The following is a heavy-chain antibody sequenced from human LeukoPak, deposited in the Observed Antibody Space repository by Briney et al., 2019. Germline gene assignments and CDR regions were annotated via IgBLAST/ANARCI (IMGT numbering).Heavy chain of an antibody. CDR2: IYYSGGT. V-gene: IGHV4-39*01. D-gene: IGHD5-12*01. CDR1: GGSISSSRYH. Sequence: SETLSLTCTVSGGSISSSRYHWGWIRQPPGGGLEWIGNIYYSGGTYYKPSLKSRVIISLDTSKNQFSLKLNSVTAADTAVYYCATLLPRGIVATIGGDYWGQGALVTVSS. J-gene: IGHJ4*02. CDR3: ATLLPRGIVATIGGDY.